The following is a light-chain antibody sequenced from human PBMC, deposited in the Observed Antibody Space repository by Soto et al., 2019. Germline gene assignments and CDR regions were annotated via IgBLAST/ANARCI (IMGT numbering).Light chain of an antibody. CDR2: GAS. CDR1: QSVSSSY. V-gene: IGKV3-20*01. Sequence: EIVLTQSPGTLSLSPGERAALSCRASQSVSSSYLAWYQQKPGQAPRLLIYGASSRAIGIPDRFSGSGSGTDFTLTISRLEPEDFAVYYCQQYGGSWTFGQGTKVEIK. CDR3: QQYGGSWT. J-gene: IGKJ1*01.